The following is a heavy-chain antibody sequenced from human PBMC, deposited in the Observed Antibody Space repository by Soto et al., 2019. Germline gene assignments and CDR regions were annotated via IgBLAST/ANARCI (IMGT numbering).Heavy chain of an antibody. J-gene: IGHJ4*02. D-gene: IGHD3-3*01. CDR2: ISDSGGST. V-gene: IGHV3-23*01. CDR3: ARVNFWSDYYGTGDFEY. CDR1: GFPFSSYA. Sequence: PGGSLRLSCAASGFPFSSYAMSWVRQAPGKGLEWVSSISDSGGSTHYADSVKGRFTISRDNSKHTLYLQMSSLRAEDTALYYCARVNFWSDYYGTGDFEYWGQGTQVTVSS.